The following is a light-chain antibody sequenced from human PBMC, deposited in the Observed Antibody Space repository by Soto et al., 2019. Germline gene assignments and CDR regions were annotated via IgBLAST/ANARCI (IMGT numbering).Light chain of an antibody. V-gene: IGLV2-8*01. Sequence: QSALTQPPPASGSPGQSVTISCTGTSSDVGGYNYVSWYQQYPGKAPKLMIYEVSKRPSGVPDRFSGSKSGKTASLTVSGLQPEDEADYYCTSYAGSNIWVFGGGTKVTVL. CDR1: SSDVGGYNY. CDR3: TSYAGSNIWV. CDR2: EVS. J-gene: IGLJ3*02.